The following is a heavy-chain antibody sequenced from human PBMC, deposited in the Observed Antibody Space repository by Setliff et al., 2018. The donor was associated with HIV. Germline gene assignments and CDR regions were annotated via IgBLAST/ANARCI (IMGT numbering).Heavy chain of an antibody. CDR3: ARDNLYYNLYDGSPVYGMDV. D-gene: IGHD3-3*01. CDR2: ISIGSGGAI. CDR1: GFTFRNYK. V-gene: IGHV3-21*01. J-gene: IGHJ6*02. Sequence: PGGSPRLSCAASGFTFRNYKFNWVRQAPGRGLEWVSSISIGSGGAIDYADSVQGRFTISRDNSKNSLYLQMNGLRVEDTGVYYCARDNLYYNLYDGSPVYGMDVWGQGTTVTVSS.